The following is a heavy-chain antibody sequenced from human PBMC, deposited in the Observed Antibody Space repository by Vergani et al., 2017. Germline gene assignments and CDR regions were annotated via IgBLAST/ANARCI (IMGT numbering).Heavy chain of an antibody. V-gene: IGHV3-48*04. CDR2: ISSSSSTI. CDR3: ARVNYDYGDSGFDY. J-gene: IGHJ4*02. CDR1: GFTFSSYS. Sequence: EVQLVESGGGLVQPGGSLRLSCAASGFTFSSYSMNWVRQAPGKGLEWVSYISSSSSTIYYADSVKGRFTISRDNAKNSLYLQMNSLRAEDTAVYYCARVNYDYGDSGFDYGGQGTLVTVSS. D-gene: IGHD4-17*01.